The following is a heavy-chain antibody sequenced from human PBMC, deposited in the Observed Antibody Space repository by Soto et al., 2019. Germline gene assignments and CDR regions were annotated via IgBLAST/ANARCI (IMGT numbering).Heavy chain of an antibody. CDR2: IYHSGST. CDR1: GGSINTATHS. D-gene: IGHD4-4*01. Sequence: QLQLQESGSGLVKPSQTLSLTCAVSGGSINTATHSWSWIRQPPGKGLEWIGYIYHSGSTYYNPSVQTRVTISIDKSNNHFSLRVSSVPAADTAVYYWARGGGVTTTGDDYWGQGILVTVSS. V-gene: IGHV4-30-2*01. J-gene: IGHJ4*02. CDR3: ARGGGVTTTGDDY.